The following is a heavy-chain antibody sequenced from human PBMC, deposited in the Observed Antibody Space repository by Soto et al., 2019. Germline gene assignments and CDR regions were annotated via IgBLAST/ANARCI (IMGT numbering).Heavy chain of an antibody. J-gene: IGHJ6*02. CDR2: ISSSSSYI. CDR3: ASYVPIDDYYYGLDV. Sequence: WGSLRLSCAACGFTFRIYMMNWVRQAPGKGLEWVSSISSSSSYIYYADSVKGRFTISRDNAKNSLYLQMNSLRAEDTAVYYCASYVPIDDYYYGLDVWGQGTTGTVSS. D-gene: IGHD3-10*02. CDR1: GFTFRIYM. V-gene: IGHV3-21*01.